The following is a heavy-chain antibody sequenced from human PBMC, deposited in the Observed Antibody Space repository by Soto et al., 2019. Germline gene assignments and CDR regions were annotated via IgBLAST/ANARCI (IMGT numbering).Heavy chain of an antibody. J-gene: IGHJ6*02. V-gene: IGHV3-23*01. Sequence: EVQLLESGGGLVQPGGSLRLSCAASGFTFSSHAMSWVRQAPGKGLEWVAIISGNGYSTYYADSVKGRFTISRDNSKNTLFRQMTNRRAEDTAVYYCASKDTTGYYYYYTFDVWGQGTTVTVSS. D-gene: IGHD3-22*01. CDR2: ISGNGYST. CDR1: GFTFSSHA. CDR3: ASKDTTGYYYYYTFDV.